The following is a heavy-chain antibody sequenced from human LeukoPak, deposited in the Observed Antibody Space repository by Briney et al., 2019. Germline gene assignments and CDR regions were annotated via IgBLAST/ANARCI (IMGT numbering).Heavy chain of an antibody. CDR1: GFTFSSYA. Sequence: GGSLRLSCAASGFTFSSYAMHWVRQAPGKGLEWVAVISYDGSNKYYADSVKGRFTISRDNSKNTLYLQMNSLRAEDTAVYCCARGVGYGGDLGYWGQGTLVTVSS. CDR2: ISYDGSNK. J-gene: IGHJ4*02. CDR3: ARGVGYGGDLGY. D-gene: IGHD2-21*02. V-gene: IGHV3-30-3*01.